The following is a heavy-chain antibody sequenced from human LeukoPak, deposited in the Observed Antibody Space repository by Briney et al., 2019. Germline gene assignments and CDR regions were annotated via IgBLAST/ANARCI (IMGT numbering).Heavy chain of an antibody. CDR2: INNDGRTT. J-gene: IGHJ3*02. Sequence: GGSLRLSCAASGFTFSSYSMNWVRQAPGKGLVWVSRINNDGRTTNYADSVKGRFTISRDIAKNTLYLQMNSLGAGDTAVHYCSVALSGTRNALDIWGQGTMVTVSS. D-gene: IGHD1-20*01. CDR3: SVALSGTRNALDI. CDR1: GFTFSSYS. V-gene: IGHV3-74*01.